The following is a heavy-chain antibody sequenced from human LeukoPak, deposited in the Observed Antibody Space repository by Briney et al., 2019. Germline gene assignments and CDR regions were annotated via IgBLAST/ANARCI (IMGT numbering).Heavy chain of an antibody. V-gene: IGHV1-69*13. Sequence: ASVKVSCKASGGTFSSYAISWVRQAPGQGLEWMGGIIPIFGTANYAQKFQGRVTITADEFTSTAYMELSSLRSEDTAVYYCARGYQLLCRYDYWGQGTLVTVSS. CDR2: IIPIFGTA. J-gene: IGHJ4*02. D-gene: IGHD2-2*01. CDR3: ARGYQLLCRYDY. CDR1: GGTFSSYA.